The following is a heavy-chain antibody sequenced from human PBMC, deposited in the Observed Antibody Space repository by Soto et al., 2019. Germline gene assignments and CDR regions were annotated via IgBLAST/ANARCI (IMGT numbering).Heavy chain of an antibody. Sequence: GGSLRLSCAASKFTFSRYGMHWVRQTPGKGLMWVSRINTDGSRTTYADSVKGRFTISRDNAKNTVFLDMKSLRAEDPAVYYCARVASGSYDWFDPWGQGTLVTVSS. CDR3: ARVASGSYDWFDP. D-gene: IGHD1-26*01. CDR2: INTDGSRT. J-gene: IGHJ5*02. V-gene: IGHV3-74*03. CDR1: KFTFSRYG.